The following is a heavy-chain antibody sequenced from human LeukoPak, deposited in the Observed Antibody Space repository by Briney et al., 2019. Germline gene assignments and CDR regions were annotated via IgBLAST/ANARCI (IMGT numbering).Heavy chain of an antibody. D-gene: IGHD3-22*01. J-gene: IGHJ4*02. CDR3: ARLSDSIICLGFDS. Sequence: GGSLRLSCVASGFSFSRYWMSWVRQAPGKGLEWVANIKRDGSETYYLDSVKGRFTISRDDSKNSLYLQMSSLRAEDTAVYYCARLSDSIICLGFDSWGQGSLVTVSS. CDR2: IKRDGSET. CDR1: GFSFSRYW. V-gene: IGHV3-7*01.